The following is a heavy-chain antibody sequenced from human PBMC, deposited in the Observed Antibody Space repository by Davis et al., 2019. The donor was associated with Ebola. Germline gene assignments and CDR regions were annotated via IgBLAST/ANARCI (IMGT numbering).Heavy chain of an antibody. J-gene: IGHJ4*02. CDR2: IRSKAEGYAT. D-gene: IGHD3-10*01. CDR3: TRPEGLGEILGY. CDR1: GFTFSGSA. V-gene: IGHV3-73*01. Sequence: GESLKISCAASGFTFSGSAMHWVRQASGKGLEWVGHIRSKAEGYATVYAASVKGRFTLSRDDSKNTAYLQMNSLKIEDTAVYYCTRPEGLGEILGYCGPGTLVTVSS.